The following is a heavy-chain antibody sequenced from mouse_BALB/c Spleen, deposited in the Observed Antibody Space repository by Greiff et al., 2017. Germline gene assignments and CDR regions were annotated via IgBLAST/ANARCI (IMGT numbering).Heavy chain of an antibody. D-gene: IGHD1-1*02. V-gene: IGHV1-12*01. CDR1: GYTFTSYN. Sequence: QVQLQQPGAELVKPGASVKMSCKASGYTFTSYNMHWVKQTPGQGLEWIGAIYPGNGDTSYNQKFKGKATLTADKSSSTAYMQLSSLTSEDSAVYYCARGGLWPRESEDYWGQGTTLTVSS. CDR3: ARGGLWPRESEDY. CDR2: IYPGNGDT. J-gene: IGHJ2*01.